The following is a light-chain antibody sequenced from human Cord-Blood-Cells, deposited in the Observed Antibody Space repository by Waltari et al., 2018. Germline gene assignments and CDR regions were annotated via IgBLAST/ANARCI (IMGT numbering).Light chain of an antibody. J-gene: IGKJ2*01. CDR2: AAS. Sequence: DIQMIQSPSSLSASVGDRVTITCRASQSISIYLNLYQQKPGKAPKLLIYAASSLQSEVPSSFSGSGSGTDFTLTISSLQPEDFATYYCEQSYSTPYTFGQGTKLEIK. CDR1: QSISIY. V-gene: IGKV1-39*01. CDR3: EQSYSTPYT.